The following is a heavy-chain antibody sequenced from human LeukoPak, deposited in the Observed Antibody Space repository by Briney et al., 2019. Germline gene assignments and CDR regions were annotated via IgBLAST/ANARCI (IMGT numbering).Heavy chain of an antibody. V-gene: IGHV3-7*03. Sequence: GGSLRLSCAASGFTFSSYWMSWVRQAPGKGLEWVANIKQDGSEKYYVDSVKGRFTISRDNAKNSLYLQMNSLRAEDTAVYYSARHPEYCSSTSCYHFDYWGQGTLVTVSS. CDR3: ARHPEYCSSTSCYHFDY. CDR1: GFTFSSYW. D-gene: IGHD2-2*01. CDR2: IKQDGSEK. J-gene: IGHJ4*02.